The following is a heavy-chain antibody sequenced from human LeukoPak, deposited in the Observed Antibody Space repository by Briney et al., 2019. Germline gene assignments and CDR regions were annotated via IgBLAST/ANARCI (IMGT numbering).Heavy chain of an antibody. J-gene: IGHJ4*02. CDR2: INHSGST. V-gene: IGHV4-34*01. CDR1: GGSFSGYY. Sequence: SETLSLTCAVYGGSFSGYYWSWIRQPPGKGLERIGEINHSGSTNYNPSLKSRVTISVDTSKNQFSLKLSSVTAADTAVYYCARGSGYSGYAQNDYWGQGTLVTVSS. CDR3: ARGSGYSGYAQNDY. D-gene: IGHD5-12*01.